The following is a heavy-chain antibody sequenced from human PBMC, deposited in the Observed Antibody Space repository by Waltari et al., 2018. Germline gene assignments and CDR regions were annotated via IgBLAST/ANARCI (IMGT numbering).Heavy chain of an antibody. J-gene: IGHJ1*01. CDR3: ARLGYCSSTSCHRYFQH. CDR2: IYPSGST. D-gene: IGHD2-2*02. CDR1: GYSISSGYY. Sequence: QVQLQESGPGLVKPSETLSLTCAVSGYSISSGYYWGWIRQPPGKGLEWIGSIYPSGSTYYNPSLKRRVTISVDTSKNQFSLKLSSVTAADTAVYYCARLGYCSSTSCHRYFQHWGQGTLVTVSS. V-gene: IGHV4-38-2*01.